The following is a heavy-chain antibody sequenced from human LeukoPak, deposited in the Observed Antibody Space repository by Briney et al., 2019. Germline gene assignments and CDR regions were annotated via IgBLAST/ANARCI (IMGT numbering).Heavy chain of an antibody. D-gene: IGHD3-10*01. V-gene: IGHV3-30*02. Sequence: HPGGSLRLSCAASGFTFSSYGMHWVRQAPGKGLEWVAFIRYDGSNKYYADSVKGRFTISRDNSKNTLYLQMNSLRAEDTAVYYCAKGMVRGVILQPLYFDYWGQGTLVTVSS. CDR1: GFTFSSYG. CDR2: IRYDGSNK. CDR3: AKGMVRGVILQPLYFDY. J-gene: IGHJ4*02.